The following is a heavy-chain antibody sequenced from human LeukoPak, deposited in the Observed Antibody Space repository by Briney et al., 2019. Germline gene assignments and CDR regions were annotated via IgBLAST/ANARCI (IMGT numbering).Heavy chain of an antibody. V-gene: IGHV4-38-2*02. D-gene: IGHD6-13*01. CDR2: IYHSGST. J-gene: IGHJ4*02. CDR1: GYSISSGYY. Sequence: SETLSLTCAVSGYSISSGYYWGWIRQPPGKGLEWIGSIYHSGSTYHNPSRKSRVTISVDTSKNQFSLKLSSVTAADTAVYDCARDSSLHYFDYWGQGTLVTVSS. CDR3: ARDSSLHYFDY.